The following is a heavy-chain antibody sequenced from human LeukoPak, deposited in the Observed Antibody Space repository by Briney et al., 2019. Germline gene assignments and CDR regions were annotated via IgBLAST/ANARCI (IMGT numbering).Heavy chain of an antibody. D-gene: IGHD6-19*01. CDR1: GFTFSSYW. V-gene: IGHV3-7*01. CDR3: ARLVAVAGTRAFDI. J-gene: IGHJ3*02. CDR2: IKQDGSEK. Sequence: GRSLRLSCAASGFTFSSYWMSWVRQAPGKGLEWVANIKQDGSEKYYVDSVKGRFTISRDNAKNSLYLQMNSLRAEDTAVYYCARLVAVAGTRAFDIWGQGTMVTVSS.